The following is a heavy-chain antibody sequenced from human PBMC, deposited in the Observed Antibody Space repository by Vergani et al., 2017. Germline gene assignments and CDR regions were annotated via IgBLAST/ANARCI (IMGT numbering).Heavy chain of an antibody. Sequence: EVQLVESGGGLVQPGGSLRLSCAASGFTFSSYSMSWVRQAPGKGLEWVANIKQDGSEKYYVDSVKGRFTISRDNAKNSLYLQMNSLRAEDTAVYYCAREKDIVVVVAGPGLPDYWGQGTLVTVSS. V-gene: IGHV3-7*01. CDR2: IKQDGSEK. J-gene: IGHJ4*02. D-gene: IGHD2-15*01. CDR3: AREKDIVVVVAGPGLPDY. CDR1: GFTFSSYS.